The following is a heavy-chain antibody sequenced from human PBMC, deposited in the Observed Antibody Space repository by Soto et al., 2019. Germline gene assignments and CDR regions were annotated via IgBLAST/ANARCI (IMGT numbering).Heavy chain of an antibody. CDR3: ARDGDYFGSGRSYLDS. CDR2: MNPITGNT. V-gene: IGHV1-8*01. J-gene: IGHJ4*02. CDR1: GYTFTSYT. Sequence: QVQLVQSGAEVKKPGASVKVSCKASGYTFTSYTINWVRQATGQGPEYMGWMNPITGNTGYAQKFQGRVTMTRDTSKSTAYMEVTSLRSEDTAVYYCARDGDYFGSGRSYLDSWGQGTLVTVSS. D-gene: IGHD3-10*01.